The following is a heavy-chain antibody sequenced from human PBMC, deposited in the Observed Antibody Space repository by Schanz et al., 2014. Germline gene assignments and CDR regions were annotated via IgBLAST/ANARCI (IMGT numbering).Heavy chain of an antibody. CDR3: AKDPYGSGNHYTY. Sequence: EVQLVESGGGLVKPGGSLRLSCVASGFPFSTYSIHWVRQAPGKGLEWVSYIRSDNNYIYYADSVKGRFTISRDNSKNTLYVQVNSLRAEDTAVYYCAKDPYGSGNHYTYWGRGALVSVSS. D-gene: IGHD3-10*01. V-gene: IGHV3-21*04. J-gene: IGHJ4*02. CDR1: GFPFSTYS. CDR2: IRSDNNYI.